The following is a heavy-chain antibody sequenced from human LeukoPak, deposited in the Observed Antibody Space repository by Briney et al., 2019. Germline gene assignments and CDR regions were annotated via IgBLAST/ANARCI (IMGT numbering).Heavy chain of an antibody. CDR2: IYYTGST. Sequence: SETLSLTCTVSGGSISSFYWSWIRQPPGKGLEWIGYIYYTGSTNYNSSLKSRVTISVDTSKNQFSLKLSSVIAADTAVYYCARGPLGDLFSDAFDIWGQGTMVTVSS. D-gene: IGHD3-10*01. V-gene: IGHV4-59*01. CDR1: GGSISSFY. CDR3: ARGPLGDLFSDAFDI. J-gene: IGHJ3*02.